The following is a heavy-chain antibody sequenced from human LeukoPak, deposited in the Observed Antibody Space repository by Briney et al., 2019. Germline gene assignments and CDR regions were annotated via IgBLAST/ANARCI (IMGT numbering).Heavy chain of an antibody. CDR1: GYTLTELS. CDR3: AKTPGDWYFDL. J-gene: IGHJ2*01. CDR2: FDPEDGNT. Sequence: ALVKVSCKVSGYTLTELSIHWVRQAPGKGLEWMGGFDPEDGNTIYARKFQGRVTMTEDTSTDTAYMELSSLRSEDTAVYYCAKTPGDWYFDLWGRGTLVTVSS. D-gene: IGHD4-23*01. V-gene: IGHV1-24*01.